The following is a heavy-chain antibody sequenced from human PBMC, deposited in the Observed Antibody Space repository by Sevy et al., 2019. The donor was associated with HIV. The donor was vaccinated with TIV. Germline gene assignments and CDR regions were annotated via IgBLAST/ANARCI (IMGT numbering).Heavy chain of an antibody. D-gene: IGHD4-17*01. V-gene: IGHV4-61*01. CDR1: GGSVSTDSYY. J-gene: IGHJ4*02. CDR2: LFYSGST. Sequence: SETLSLTCTVSGGSVSTDSYYWSWIRQPPGKGLEWIGYLFYSGSTNYNPSLKSRVTISLDTSKNQFSLKLSSVTAADTAVYYCARCRSPYGDYDTGSFDYWGQGALVTVSS. CDR3: ARCRSPYGDYDTGSFDY.